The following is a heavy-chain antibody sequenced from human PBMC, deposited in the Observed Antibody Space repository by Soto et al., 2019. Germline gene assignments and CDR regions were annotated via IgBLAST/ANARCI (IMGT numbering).Heavy chain of an antibody. J-gene: IGHJ5*02. CDR3: ARGGYRTLAWFDP. Sequence: QVQVQESGPGLVKPSETLSLTCTVSGGSISNYYWSWIRQSPGKGLEWIANIYHSGTTNYNLSLKGRVSISIDSSKNQVSLRLKSVTAADTAGYYCARGGYRTLAWFDPWGQGTLVTVSS. D-gene: IGHD3-16*01. V-gene: IGHV4-59*01. CDR1: GGSISNYY. CDR2: IYHSGTT.